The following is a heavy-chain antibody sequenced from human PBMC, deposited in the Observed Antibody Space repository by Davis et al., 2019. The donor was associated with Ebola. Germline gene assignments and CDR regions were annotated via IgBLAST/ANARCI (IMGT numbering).Heavy chain of an antibody. J-gene: IGHJ4*02. CDR2: IRSKANSYAT. Sequence: GGSLRLSCAASGFTFITYWMTWVRQASGNGLEWVGRIRSKANSYATAYAASVKGRFTISRDDSKNTAYLQMNSLKTEDTAVYYCTGSTSEDYWGQGTLVTVSS. CDR1: GFTFITYW. V-gene: IGHV3-73*01. D-gene: IGHD2-2*01. CDR3: TGSTSEDY.